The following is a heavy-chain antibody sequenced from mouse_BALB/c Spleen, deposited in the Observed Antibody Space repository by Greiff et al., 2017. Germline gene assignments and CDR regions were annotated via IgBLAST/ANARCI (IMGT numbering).Heavy chain of an antibody. V-gene: IGHV5-12-2*01. J-gene: IGHJ4*01. Sequence: EVKLVESGGGLVQPGGSLKLSCAASGFTFSSYTMPWVRQTPEKRLEWVAYISTGGGSTYYPDTVKGRFTITRDNAKNTLYLQMSSLKSEDTAMYCCAKHRYSPYAMDYWGQGTSVTVSS. CDR2: ISTGGGST. CDR3: AKHRYSPYAMDY. D-gene: IGHD2-14*01. CDR1: GFTFSSYT.